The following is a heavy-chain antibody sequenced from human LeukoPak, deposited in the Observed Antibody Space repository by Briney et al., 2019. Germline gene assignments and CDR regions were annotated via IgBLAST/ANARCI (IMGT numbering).Heavy chain of an antibody. Sequence: SETLSLTCTGSGGSISSYYWSWIRQPPGKGLEWIWYIYYSGSTNYNPSLKSRVTISVDTSKNQFSLKLSSVTAADTAVYYCARHPDYGDYGWFDPWGQGTLVTVSS. CDR1: GGSISSYY. J-gene: IGHJ5*02. V-gene: IGHV4-59*08. CDR2: IYYSGST. D-gene: IGHD4-17*01. CDR3: ARHPDYGDYGWFDP.